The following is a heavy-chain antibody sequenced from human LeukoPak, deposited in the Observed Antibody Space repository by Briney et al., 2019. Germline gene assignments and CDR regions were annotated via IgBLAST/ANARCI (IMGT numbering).Heavy chain of an antibody. CDR1: GFTFSSFA. CDR3: ARESPAFDY. Sequence: GGSLRLSCVDSGFTFSSFAMSWVRQAPGKGLEWVSTISSRGSTAYYVDSVKGRFTISRDNSRNTLYLQMNSLRGEDTAVYYCARESPAFDYWGQGTLVTVS. CDR2: ISSRGSTA. V-gene: IGHV3-23*01. J-gene: IGHJ4*02.